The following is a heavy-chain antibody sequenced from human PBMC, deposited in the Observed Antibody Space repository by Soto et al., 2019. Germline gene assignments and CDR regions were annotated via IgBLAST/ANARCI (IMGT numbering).Heavy chain of an antibody. J-gene: IGHJ6*02. CDR3: ARGLYDFWSGYYWPYYYYGMDV. V-gene: IGHV1-18*01. Sequence: ASVKVSCKASGGTFTSYGISWVRQAPGQGLEWMGWISAYNGNTNYAQKLQGRVTMTTDTSTSTAYMELRSLRSDDTAVYYCARGLYDFWSGYYWPYYYYGMDVWGQGTTVTVSS. CDR2: ISAYNGNT. D-gene: IGHD3-3*01. CDR1: GGTFTSYG.